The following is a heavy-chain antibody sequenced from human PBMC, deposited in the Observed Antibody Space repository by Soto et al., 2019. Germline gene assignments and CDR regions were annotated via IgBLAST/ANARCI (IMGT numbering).Heavy chain of an antibody. Sequence: SETLSLTCAVSGGSISSGGYSWSWIRQPPGKGLEWIGYIYHSGSTYYNPSLKSRVTISVDRSKNQFSLKLSSVTAADTAVYYCARNLYYYYGMDVWGQGTTVTAP. J-gene: IGHJ6*02. CDR2: IYHSGST. V-gene: IGHV4-30-2*01. CDR3: ARNLYYYYGMDV. CDR1: GGSISSGGYS.